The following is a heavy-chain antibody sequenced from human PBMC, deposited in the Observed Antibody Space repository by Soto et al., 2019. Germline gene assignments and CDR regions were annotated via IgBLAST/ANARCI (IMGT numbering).Heavy chain of an antibody. CDR1: GFTFSSYA. CDR3: AKHPIYDFWSGYYTGGWVDY. V-gene: IGHV3-23*01. J-gene: IGHJ4*02. Sequence: PGGSLRLSCAASGFTFSSYAMSWVRQAPGKGLEWVSAISGSGGSTYYAESVKGRFTISRDNSKNTLYLQMNSLRAEDTAVYYCAKHPIYDFWSGYYTGGWVDYWGQGTLVTVSS. D-gene: IGHD3-3*01. CDR2: ISGSGGST.